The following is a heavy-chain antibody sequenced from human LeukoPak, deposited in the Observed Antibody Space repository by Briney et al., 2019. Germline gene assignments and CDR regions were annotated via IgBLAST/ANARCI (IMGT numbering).Heavy chain of an antibody. Sequence: GGSLRLSCAASGFTFTDYYMSWIRQAPGKGLEWVAFIRYDGSNNYYADSVKGRFTISRDNSKNTAHLQMNSLRTEDTAVYSCAKDQWLVLDYWGQGTLVTVSS. CDR3: AKDQWLVLDY. CDR1: GFTFTDYY. D-gene: IGHD6-19*01. J-gene: IGHJ4*02. V-gene: IGHV3-30*02. CDR2: IRYDGSNN.